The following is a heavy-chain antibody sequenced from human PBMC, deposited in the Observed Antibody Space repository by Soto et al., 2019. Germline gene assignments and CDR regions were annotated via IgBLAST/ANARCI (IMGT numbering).Heavy chain of an antibody. D-gene: IGHD2-15*01. CDR1: GFTFSNAW. CDR2: INSKTDGGTT. CDR3: TTYRIYCSGGSCYSIVLRAFDI. Sequence: EVQLVESGGGLVKPGGSLRLSCAASGFTFSNAWMSWVRQAPGKGLEWVGRINSKTDGGTTDYAAPVKGRFTISRDDSKNTLYTQMNSLKTEDTAVYYCTTYRIYCSGGSCYSIVLRAFDIWGQGTMVTVSS. J-gene: IGHJ3*02. V-gene: IGHV3-15*01.